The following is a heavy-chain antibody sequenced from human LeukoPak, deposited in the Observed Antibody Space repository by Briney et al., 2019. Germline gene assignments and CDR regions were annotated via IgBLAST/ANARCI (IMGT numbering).Heavy chain of an antibody. CDR2: IYSGGST. CDR1: GFTVSSNC. CDR3: ARDRRAGGFDY. D-gene: IGHD3-10*01. V-gene: IGHV3-66*01. Sequence: GGSLRLSCAASGFTVSSNCMSWVRQAPGKGLEWCSVIYSGGSTYYADSVKDRFTISRDNSKNTLYLQMNSLRAEDTAVYYCARDRRAGGFDYWGQGTLVTVSS. J-gene: IGHJ4*02.